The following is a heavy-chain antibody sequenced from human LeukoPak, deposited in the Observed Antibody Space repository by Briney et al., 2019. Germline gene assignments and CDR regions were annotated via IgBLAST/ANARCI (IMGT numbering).Heavy chain of an antibody. V-gene: IGHV4-39*07. D-gene: IGHD6-6*01. CDR1: GGSISSSSYY. CDR3: AREGIAARPSYYYYMDV. CDR2: IYYSGST. J-gene: IGHJ6*03. Sequence: PSETLSLTCTVSGGSISSSSYYWGWIRQPPGKGLEWIGSIYYSGSTYYNPSLKSRVTISVDTSKNQFSLKLSSVTAADTAVYYCAREGIAARPSYYYYMDVWGKGTTVTVSS.